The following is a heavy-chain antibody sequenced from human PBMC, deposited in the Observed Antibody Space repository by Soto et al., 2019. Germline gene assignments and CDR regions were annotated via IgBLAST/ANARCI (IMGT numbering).Heavy chain of an antibody. CDR2: ISSTGSTI. Sequence: VPLVESGGGLVKPGGSLRLSCAASGLTFSDSYLNWIRHAPGKGLEWLAYISSTGSTIFYAGSVRGRFTISRDNAKNSLYLHMNSLRAEDTAMYYCARVRFGEWGYAMDVWGQGTTVTVSS. V-gene: IGHV3-11*01. CDR1: GLTFSDSY. CDR3: ARVRFGEWGYAMDV. D-gene: IGHD3-10*01. J-gene: IGHJ6*02.